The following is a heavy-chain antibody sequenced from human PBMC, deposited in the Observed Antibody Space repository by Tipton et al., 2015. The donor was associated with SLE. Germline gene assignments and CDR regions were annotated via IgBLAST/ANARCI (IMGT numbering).Heavy chain of an antibody. CDR3: ARAPKEGGATDAFDI. CDR2: IYSGGST. Sequence: QLVQSGGGLVQPGGSLRLSCAASGFTVSSNYMSWVRQAPGKGLEWVSVIYSGGSTYYADSVKDRFTISRHNSKNTLYLQMNSLRAEDTAVYYCARAPKEGGATDAFDIWGQGTMVTVSS. D-gene: IGHD1-26*01. CDR1: GFTVSSNY. J-gene: IGHJ3*02. V-gene: IGHV3-53*04.